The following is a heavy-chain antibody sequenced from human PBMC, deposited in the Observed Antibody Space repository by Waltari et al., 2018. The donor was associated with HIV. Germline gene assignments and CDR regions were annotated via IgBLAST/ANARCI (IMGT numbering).Heavy chain of an antibody. CDR1: GFTFSSYA. CDR3: AKDPRPSIVGEGAFDI. CDR2: ISGSGGSK. D-gene: IGHD1-26*01. J-gene: IGHJ3*02. V-gene: IGHV3-23*01. Sequence: EVQLLESGGGLVQPGGSLRLSCAASGFTFSSYAMSWVRQAPGKGREGVAAISGSGGSKYYADSVKGRFTISRDNSKNTLYLQMNSLRAEDTAVYYCAKDPRPSIVGEGAFDIWGQGTMVTVSS.